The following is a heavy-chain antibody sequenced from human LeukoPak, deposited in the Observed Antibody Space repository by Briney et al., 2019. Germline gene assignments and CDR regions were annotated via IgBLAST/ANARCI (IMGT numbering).Heavy chain of an antibody. D-gene: IGHD1-1*01. CDR2: TYLSGST. J-gene: IGHJ4*02. CDR3: ARYEVAGGTFDY. CDR1: GGLISNYY. Sequence: SETLSLTCVVSGGLISNYYWSWIRQSPGKGVEWIGYTYLSGSTNYNPSLKSRLIISVDTSKNQFSLRLSSVTAADTAVYYCARYEVAGGTFDYWGQGIRVTVSS. V-gene: IGHV4-59*01.